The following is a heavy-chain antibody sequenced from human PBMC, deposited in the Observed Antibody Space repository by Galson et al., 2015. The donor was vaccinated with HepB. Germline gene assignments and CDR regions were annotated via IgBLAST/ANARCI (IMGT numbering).Heavy chain of an antibody. D-gene: IGHD2-2*01. Sequence: SLRLSCAASGFTFSSYSMNWVRQAPGKGLEWVSYISSSSSTIYYADPVKGRFTISRDNAKNSLYLQMNSLRDEDTAVYYCARDSRYCSSTSCYRWFDPWGQGTLVTVSS. CDR2: ISSSSSTI. J-gene: IGHJ5*02. CDR3: ARDSRYCSSTSCYRWFDP. V-gene: IGHV3-48*02. CDR1: GFTFSSYS.